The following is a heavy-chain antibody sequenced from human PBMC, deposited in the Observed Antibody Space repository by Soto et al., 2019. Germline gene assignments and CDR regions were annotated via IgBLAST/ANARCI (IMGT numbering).Heavy chain of an antibody. D-gene: IGHD3-10*01. CDR1: GFSLSNARMG. J-gene: IGHJ4*02. CDR3: ARFTMVRGVIMNFDY. CDR2: IFSNDEK. V-gene: IGHV2-26*01. Sequence: QVTLKESGPVLVKPTETLTLTCTVSGFSLSNARMGVSWIRQPPGKALEWLAHIFSNDEKSYSTSLKSRLTIYKDTSKSQVVLTMTNMDPVDTATYYCARFTMVRGVIMNFDYWGQVTLVTVSS.